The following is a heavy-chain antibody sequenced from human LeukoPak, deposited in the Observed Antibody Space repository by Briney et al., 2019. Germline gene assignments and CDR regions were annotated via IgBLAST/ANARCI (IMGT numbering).Heavy chain of an antibody. Sequence: TGGSLRLSCAASGFTFSSYWMSWVRQAPGKGLEWVANIKQDGSEKYYVDSVKGRFTISRDNAKNSLYLQMNSLRAEDTAVYYCASLNYDFWSGQNWFDPWGQGTLVTVSS. CDR1: GFTFSSYW. V-gene: IGHV3-7*01. CDR2: IKQDGSEK. D-gene: IGHD3-3*01. CDR3: ASLNYDFWSGQNWFDP. J-gene: IGHJ5*02.